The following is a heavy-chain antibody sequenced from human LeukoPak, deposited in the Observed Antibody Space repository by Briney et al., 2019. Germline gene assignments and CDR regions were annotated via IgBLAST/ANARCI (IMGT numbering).Heavy chain of an antibody. CDR2: INGGNGNT. V-gene: IGHV1-3*01. J-gene: IGHJ3*02. Sequence: ASVKVSCKTSGYTFTSYGMHWVRQAPGQSLEWMGWINGGNGNTKYSEKFQGRVTIIRDTSASTAYMELSSLRSEDTAVYYCARDLVYCSSTSCYSVMAFDIWGQGTMVTVSS. D-gene: IGHD2-2*01. CDR1: GYTFTSYG. CDR3: ARDLVYCSSTSCYSVMAFDI.